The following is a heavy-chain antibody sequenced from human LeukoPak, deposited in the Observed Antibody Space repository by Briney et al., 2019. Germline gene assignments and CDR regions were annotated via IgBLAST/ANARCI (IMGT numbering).Heavy chain of an antibody. CDR2: IYYSGST. Sequence: TSETLSLTCTVSGGSISSYYWSWIRQPPGKGLEWIGYIYYSGSTNYNPSLKSRVTISVDTSKNQFSLKLSSVTAADTAVYYCARKRSSGFDYWGQGTLVTVSS. J-gene: IGHJ4*02. V-gene: IGHV4-59*08. CDR3: ARKRSSGFDY. D-gene: IGHD6-19*01. CDR1: GGSISSYY.